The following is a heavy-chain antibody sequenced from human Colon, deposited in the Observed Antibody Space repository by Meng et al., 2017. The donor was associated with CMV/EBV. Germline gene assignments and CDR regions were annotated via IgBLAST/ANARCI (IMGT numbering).Heavy chain of an antibody. J-gene: IGHJ4*02. CDR2: SKTSGSVA. CDR1: GFTFSSYC. V-gene: IGHV3-21*01. CDR3: AAYSKSSIY. D-gene: IGHD2-21*01. Sequence: GESLKISCAASGFTFSSYCMDWVRQAPGKGLEWVSSSKTSGSVAYYADPVKGRFTISRDNTRGTVFLQMNSLRAEDTAVYYCAAYSKSSIYWGQGTLVTVSS.